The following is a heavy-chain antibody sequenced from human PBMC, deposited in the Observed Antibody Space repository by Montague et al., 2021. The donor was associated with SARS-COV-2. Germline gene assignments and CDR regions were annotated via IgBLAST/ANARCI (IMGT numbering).Heavy chain of an antibody. V-gene: IGHV2-70*17. Sequence: PALVKPTQTLTLTCTFSGFSLGTSEMSVSWIRQPPRKALEWLARIDWDDDKFYRTSLETRLTISKDTSKNQVVLTMTNMDPVDTATYYCARATAAVSMVQGHIIPSYHFDYWGQGALVTVSS. D-gene: IGHD3-10*01. CDR1: GFSLGTSEMS. J-gene: IGHJ4*02. CDR2: IDWDDDK. CDR3: ARATAAVSMVQGHIIPSYHFDY.